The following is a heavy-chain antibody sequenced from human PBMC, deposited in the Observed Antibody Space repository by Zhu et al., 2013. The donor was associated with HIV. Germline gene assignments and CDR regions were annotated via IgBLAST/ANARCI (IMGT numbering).Heavy chain of an antibody. J-gene: IGHJ4*02. CDR2: INPISGAT. CDR1: GGTFSSYA. D-gene: IGHD6-19*01. CDR3: FDASGHFFESGY. Sequence: QVQLVQSGAEVKKPGSSVKVSCKASGGTFSSYAISWVRQAPGQGLEWMGGINPISGATNYAQNFQGRITISADGITNTAYMDLTSLTSEDTAVYYCFDASGHFFESGYWGQGTLVTVSS. V-gene: IGHV1-69*01.